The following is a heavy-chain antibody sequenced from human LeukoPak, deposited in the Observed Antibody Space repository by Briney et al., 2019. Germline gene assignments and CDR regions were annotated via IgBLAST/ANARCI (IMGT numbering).Heavy chain of an antibody. CDR2: MNPNSGNT. Sequence: ASVKVSCKASGYTFTGYYMHWVRQAPGQGLEWMGWMNPNSGNTGYAQKFQGRVTMTRNTSISTAYMELSSLRSEDTAVYYCARDSVYYDFWSGYSGGSDYWGQGTLVTVSS. V-gene: IGHV1-8*02. D-gene: IGHD3-3*01. CDR1: GYTFTGYY. J-gene: IGHJ4*02. CDR3: ARDSVYYDFWSGYSGGSDY.